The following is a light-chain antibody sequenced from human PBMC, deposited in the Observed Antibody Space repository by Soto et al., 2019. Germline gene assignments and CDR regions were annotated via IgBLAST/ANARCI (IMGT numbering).Light chain of an antibody. J-gene: IGLJ3*02. CDR3: TSFTTSSIWV. Sequence: QSVLTQPASVSGSPGQSITISCTGTSSDVGIYNYVSWYQQHPGKAPKLIICEVYNRPSGVSNPFSGSKSGNTASLTISGLRPEDEADYYCTSFTTSSIWVFGGGTKVTVL. CDR1: SSDVGIYNY. CDR2: EVY. V-gene: IGLV2-14*01.